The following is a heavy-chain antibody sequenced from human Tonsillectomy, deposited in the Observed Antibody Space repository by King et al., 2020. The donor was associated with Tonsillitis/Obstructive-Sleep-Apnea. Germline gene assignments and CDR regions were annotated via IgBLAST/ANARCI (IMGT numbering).Heavy chain of an antibody. CDR3: ARAPPVPAAILILAFDI. Sequence: QLQESGPGLVKPSETLSLTCTVSGGSISSYYWSWIRQPPGKGLEWIGDIYYSGSTNYNPSLKSRVTISVDTSKNQFSLKLSSVTAADTAVYYCARAPPVPAAILILAFDIWGQGTMVTVSS. CDR1: GGSISSYY. V-gene: IGHV4-59*01. CDR2: IYYSGST. J-gene: IGHJ3*02. D-gene: IGHD2-2*02.